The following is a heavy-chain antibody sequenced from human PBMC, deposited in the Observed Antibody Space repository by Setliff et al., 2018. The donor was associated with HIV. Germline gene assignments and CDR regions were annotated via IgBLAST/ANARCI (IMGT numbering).Heavy chain of an antibody. CDR2: ISSSSSNI. CDR1: GFTFSSYT. D-gene: IGHD5-18*01. V-gene: IGHV3-21*01. J-gene: IGHJ4*02. Sequence: GGSLRLSCAASGFTFSSYTMNWVRQAPGKGLEWVSSISSSSSNIYYAASVKGLFTNSRDNAKNSLYLQMNSLRAEDTAVYYCARDYKVTPQFDYWGQGTLVTVSS. CDR3: ARDYKVTPQFDY.